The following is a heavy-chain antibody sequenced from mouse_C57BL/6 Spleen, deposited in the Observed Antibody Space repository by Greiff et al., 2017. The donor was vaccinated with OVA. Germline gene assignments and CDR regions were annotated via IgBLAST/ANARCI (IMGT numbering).Heavy chain of an antibody. CDR1: GYTFTSYW. D-gene: IGHD2-12*01. CDR3: ARGGAIVDYFDY. J-gene: IGHJ2*01. CDR2: IHPNSGST. V-gene: IGHV1-64*01. Sequence: QVQLQQSGAELVKPGASVKLSCKASGYTFTSYWMHWVKQRPGQGLEWIGMIHPNSGSTNYNEKFKSKATLTVDKSSSTAYMQLSSLKTEDSAVYYCARGGAIVDYFDYWGQGTTLTVSS.